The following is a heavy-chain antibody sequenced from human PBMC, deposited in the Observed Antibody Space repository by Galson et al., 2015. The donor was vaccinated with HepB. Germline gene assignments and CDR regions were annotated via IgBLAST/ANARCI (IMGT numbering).Heavy chain of an antibody. CDR1: GYTFTGYY. CDR3: ARGTGYDDGFDP. Sequence: SVKVSCKASGYTFTGYYMHWVRQAPGQGLEWMGRINPNSGGTNYAQKFQGRVTMTRDTSISTAYMELSRLRSDDTAVYYCARGTGYDDGFDPWGQGTLVTVSS. J-gene: IGHJ5*02. CDR2: INPNSGGT. D-gene: IGHD5-12*01. V-gene: IGHV1-2*06.